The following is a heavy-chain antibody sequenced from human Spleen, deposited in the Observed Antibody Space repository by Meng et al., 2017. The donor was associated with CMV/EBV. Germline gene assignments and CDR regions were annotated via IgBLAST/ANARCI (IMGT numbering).Heavy chain of an antibody. J-gene: IGHJ5*02. D-gene: IGHD3-9*01. CDR2: FDAEDGKT. CDR1: GYSLTTLS. V-gene: IGHV1-24*01. CDR3: ARDYDILTDNWFDP. Sequence: ASVKVSCKVSGYSLTTLSMHWVRQAPGRRPEWMGGFDAEDGKTIYAQKFQGRVTMTRNTSISTAYMELSSLRSEDTAVYYCARDYDILTDNWFDPWGQGTLVTVSS.